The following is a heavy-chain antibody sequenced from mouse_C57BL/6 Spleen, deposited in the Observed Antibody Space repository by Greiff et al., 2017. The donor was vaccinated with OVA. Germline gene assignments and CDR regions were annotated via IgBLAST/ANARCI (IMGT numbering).Heavy chain of an antibody. D-gene: IGHD1-1*01. CDR3: ARGGYYGRFAY. CDR1: GYTFTSYW. CDR2: IDPSDSYT. V-gene: IGHV1-50*01. J-gene: IGHJ3*01. Sequence: QVQLQQSGAELVKPGASVKLSCKASGYTFTSYWMQWVKQRPGQGLEWIGEIDPSDSYTNYNQKFKGKATLTVDTSSSTAYMQLSSLTSEDSAVYYCARGGYYGRFAYWGQGTLVTVSA.